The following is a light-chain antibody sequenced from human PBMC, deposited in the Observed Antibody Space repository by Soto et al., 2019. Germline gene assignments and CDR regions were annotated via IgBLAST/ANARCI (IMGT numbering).Light chain of an antibody. CDR2: NVS. CDR1: SSDFGAYNY. J-gene: IGLJ1*01. V-gene: IGLV2-14*01. Sequence: QSALIQPASVSGSPGQSITISCTGTSSDFGAYNYVSWYQQYPGKVPKLLIYNVSNRPSGVSNRFSGSKSGNTASLTISGLQAEDEADYFCTSYTSGSLYVFGTGTKLTVL. CDR3: TSYTSGSLYV.